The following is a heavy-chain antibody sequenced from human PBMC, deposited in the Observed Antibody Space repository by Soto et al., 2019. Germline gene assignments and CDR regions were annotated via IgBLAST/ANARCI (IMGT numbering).Heavy chain of an antibody. CDR3: TTDRVLYRSPDY. Sequence: GGSLRLSCAASGFTFSNAWMSWVRQAPGKGLEWVGRIKSKTDGGTTDYAAPVKGRFTISRDDSKNTLYLQMNSLKTEDTAVYYCTTDRVLYRSPDYWGQGTLVTVSS. J-gene: IGHJ4*02. CDR2: IKSKTDGGTT. V-gene: IGHV3-15*01. D-gene: IGHD2-15*01. CDR1: GFTFSNAW.